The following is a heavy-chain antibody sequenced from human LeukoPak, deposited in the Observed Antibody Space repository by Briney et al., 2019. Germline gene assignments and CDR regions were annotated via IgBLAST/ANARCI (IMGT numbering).Heavy chain of an antibody. CDR1: GYTFTSYG. D-gene: IGHD2-15*01. Sequence: GASVKVSCKASGYTFTSYGISWVRQAPGQGLEWMGWISAYNGNTNYAQKLQGRVTMTTDTSTSTAYMELSSLRSEDTAVYCCATRIQYCSGGSCYNPNRDYYYGMDVWGQGTTVTVSS. CDR2: ISAYNGNT. CDR3: ATRIQYCSGGSCYNPNRDYYYGMDV. J-gene: IGHJ6*02. V-gene: IGHV1-18*01.